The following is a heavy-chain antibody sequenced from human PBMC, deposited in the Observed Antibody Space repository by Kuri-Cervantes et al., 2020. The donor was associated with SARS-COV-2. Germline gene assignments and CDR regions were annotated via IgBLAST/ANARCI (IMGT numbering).Heavy chain of an antibody. J-gene: IGHJ6*03. D-gene: IGHD4-17*01. CDR1: GYSFTSYW. CDR2: IYPGDSDT. Sequence: GESLKISCKGSGYSFTSYWIGWVRQVPGKGLEWMGIIYPGDSDTRYSPSFQGQVIISADKSINTAFLQWSSLKASDTAMYYCARRAYGEQVDYYYMDVWGKGTTVTVSS. V-gene: IGHV5-51*01. CDR3: ARRAYGEQVDYYYMDV.